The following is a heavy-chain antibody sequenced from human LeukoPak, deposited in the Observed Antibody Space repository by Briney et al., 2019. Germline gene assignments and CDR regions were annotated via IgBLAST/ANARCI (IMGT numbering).Heavy chain of an antibody. J-gene: IGHJ4*02. Sequence: GGSLRLSCAASGFTFRTYGIHWVCQAPGKGLEWVSFIRSDGSDKYYADSVKGRITISRDNSKNMVYLQMSSLRPEDTGVYYCAKERDVVAATYYFDYLGQGTLVTVSS. CDR1: GFTFRTYG. CDR2: IRSDGSDK. D-gene: IGHD2-15*01. CDR3: AKERDVVAATYYFDY. V-gene: IGHV3-30*02.